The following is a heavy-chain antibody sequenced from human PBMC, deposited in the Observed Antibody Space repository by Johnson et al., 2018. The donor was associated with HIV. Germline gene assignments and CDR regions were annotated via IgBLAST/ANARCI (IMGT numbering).Heavy chain of an antibody. CDR1: GFTFSSYG. Sequence: QVQLVESGGGLVQPGGSLRLSCAASGFTFSSYGMHWVRQAPGKGLEWVAVISHDGSDKNYADSVKGRFTISRDNSKNTLFLQMNSLRAEETAVYYCAREGMIVVGTAFDIWGQGTMVTVSS. J-gene: IGHJ3*02. CDR3: AREGMIVVGTAFDI. D-gene: IGHD3-22*01. CDR2: ISHDGSDK. V-gene: IGHV3-30*03.